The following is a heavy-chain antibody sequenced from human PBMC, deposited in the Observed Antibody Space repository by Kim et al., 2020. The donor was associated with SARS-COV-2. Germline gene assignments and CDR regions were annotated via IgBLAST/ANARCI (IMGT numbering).Heavy chain of an antibody. CDR3: SRDISPATSGTYYDAFDI. CDR1: GFSFSSYW. Sequence: GGSLRLSCAASGFSFSSYWMIWARQAPGKGLEWVANIKRDGTTKNYQDSVKGRFTISRDNANNLLYLQMDSLTADDTAVYYCSRDISPATSGTYYDAFDIWGQGTRVTVSS. J-gene: IGHJ3*02. V-gene: IGHV3-7*01. CDR2: IKRDGTTK. D-gene: IGHD3-10*01.